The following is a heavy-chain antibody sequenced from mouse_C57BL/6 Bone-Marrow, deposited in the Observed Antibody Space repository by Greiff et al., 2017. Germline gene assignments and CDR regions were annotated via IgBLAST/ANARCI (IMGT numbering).Heavy chain of an antibody. CDR2: IRSKSNNYAT. CDR3: VGTYDYDESRYFDV. J-gene: IGHJ1*03. D-gene: IGHD2-4*01. CDR1: GFSFNTYA. V-gene: IGHV10-1*01. Sequence: EVQLMESGGGLVQPKGSLKLSCAASGFSFNTYAMTWVRQAPGKGLEWVARIRSKSNNYATYYAVSVKDRITISRDASESMLYLQMNTLKTDDTAMYYYVGTYDYDESRYFDVWGTGTTVTVSS.